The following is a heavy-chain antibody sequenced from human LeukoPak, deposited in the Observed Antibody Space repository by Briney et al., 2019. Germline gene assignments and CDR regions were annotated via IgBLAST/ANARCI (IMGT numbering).Heavy chain of an antibody. D-gene: IGHD3-10*01. Sequence: ASVKVSCKASGGTSSSYAISWVRQAPGQGLEWIGGIIPIFGTANYAQKFQGRVTITADESTTTAYMELSSLRSEDTAVYYCARGAGKYIDSSLDYWGQGTLVTVSS. CDR2: IIPIFGTA. CDR1: GGTSSSYA. V-gene: IGHV1-69*13. J-gene: IGHJ4*02. CDR3: ARGAGKYIDSSLDY.